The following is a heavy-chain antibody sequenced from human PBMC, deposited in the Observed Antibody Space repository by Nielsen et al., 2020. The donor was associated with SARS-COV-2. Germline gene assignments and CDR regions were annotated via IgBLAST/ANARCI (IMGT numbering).Heavy chain of an antibody. CDR3: ARDRLHCSSTSCLPYYYYYYCMDV. D-gene: IGHD2-2*01. V-gene: IGHV3-30-3*01. Sequence: GGSLRLSCAASGFTFSSYAMHWVRQAPGKGLEWVAVISYDGSNKYYADSVKGRFTISRDNSKNTLYLQMNSLRAEDTAVYYCARDRLHCSSTSCLPYYYYYYCMDVWGQGTTVTVSS. CDR1: GFTFSSYA. J-gene: IGHJ6*02. CDR2: ISYDGSNK.